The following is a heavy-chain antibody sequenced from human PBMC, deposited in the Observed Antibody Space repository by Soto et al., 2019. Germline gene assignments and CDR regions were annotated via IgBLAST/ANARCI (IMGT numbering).Heavy chain of an antibody. V-gene: IGHV5-51*01. CDR2: IYPGDSDT. Sequence: PGESLKISCKGSGYSFTSYWIGWVRQMPGKGLEWMGIIYPGDSDTRYSPSFQGQVTISADKSISTAYLQWSSLKASDTAMYYCARTGLAYCGGDCFIDYWGQGTLVTVSS. CDR3: ARTGLAYCGGDCFIDY. CDR1: GYSFTSYW. J-gene: IGHJ4*02. D-gene: IGHD2-21*02.